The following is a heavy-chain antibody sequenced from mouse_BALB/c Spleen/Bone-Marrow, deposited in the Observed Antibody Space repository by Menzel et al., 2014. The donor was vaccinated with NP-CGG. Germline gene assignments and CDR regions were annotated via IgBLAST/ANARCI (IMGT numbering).Heavy chain of an antibody. J-gene: IGHJ4*01. D-gene: IGHD2-4*01. CDR1: GFSLXGYG. Sequence: VMLVESGPGLVAPSQSLSITCTVSGFSLXGYGVSWVRQPPGKGLEWLGMIWGDGSTDYNSALKSRLSINKDNSKSQVFLKMNSLQTDDTARYYCARDSFLITRALDYWGQGTSVTVSS. CDR2: IWGDGST. CDR3: ARDSFLITRALDY. V-gene: IGHV2-6-7*01.